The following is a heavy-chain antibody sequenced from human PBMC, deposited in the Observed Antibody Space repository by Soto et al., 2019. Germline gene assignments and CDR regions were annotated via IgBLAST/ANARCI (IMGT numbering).Heavy chain of an antibody. D-gene: IGHD2-15*01. CDR1: GFSFSSYA. V-gene: IGHV3-23*01. CDR3: AKHLGEGWPLFDC. J-gene: IGHJ4*02. CDR2: VNRRGDYK. Sequence: SGGSLRLSCAASGFSFSSYAMSWVRQAPGKGLEWVSTVNRRGDYKYYAESVKGRFTISRDNSRNTVYLQMNGLRAEDTAVFYCAKHLGEGWPLFDCWGQGTPVTVSS.